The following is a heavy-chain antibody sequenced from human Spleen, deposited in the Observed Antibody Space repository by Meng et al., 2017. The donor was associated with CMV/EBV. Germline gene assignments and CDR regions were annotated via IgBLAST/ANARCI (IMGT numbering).Heavy chain of an antibody. D-gene: IGHD5-18*01. Sequence: CTVSGGSVSSGSYYWSWIRQPPGKGLEWIGYIYYSGSTNYNPSLKSRVTISVDTSKNQFSLKLSSVTAADTAVYYCARESIQLEGFDYWGQGTLVTVSS. CDR1: GGSVSSGSYY. CDR3: ARESIQLEGFDY. V-gene: IGHV4-61*01. CDR2: IYYSGST. J-gene: IGHJ4*02.